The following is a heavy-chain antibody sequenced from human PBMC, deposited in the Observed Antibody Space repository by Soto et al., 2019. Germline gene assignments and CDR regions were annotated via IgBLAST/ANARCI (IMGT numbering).Heavy chain of an antibody. J-gene: IGHJ5*02. CDR2: INHSGST. D-gene: IGHD3-3*01. V-gene: IGHV4-34*01. CDR3: AREDGVLRFLEWFRGWFDP. Sequence: QVQLQQWGAGLLKPSETLSLTCAVYGGSFSGYYWSWIRRPPGKGLEWIGEINHSGSTNYNPSLKSRVTISVDTSKNQFSLKLSSVTAADTAVYYCAREDGVLRFLEWFRGWFDPWGQGTLVTVSS. CDR1: GGSFSGYY.